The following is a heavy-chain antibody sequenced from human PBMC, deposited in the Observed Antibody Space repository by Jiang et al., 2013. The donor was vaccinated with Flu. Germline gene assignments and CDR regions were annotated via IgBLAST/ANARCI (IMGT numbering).Heavy chain of an antibody. D-gene: IGHD3-22*01. Sequence: GLVKPSETLSLTCSVSGGSISSSTYYWSWIRQPAGKGLEWIGRIYTSGSTNYNPSLKSRVTISVDTSKNQFSLKLSSVTAADTAVYYCARSEYYDSSGYPPNWYFDLWGRGTLVTVSS. CDR3: ARSEYYDSSGYPPNWYFDL. CDR1: GGSISSSTYY. V-gene: IGHV4-61*02. J-gene: IGHJ2*01. CDR2: IYTSGST.